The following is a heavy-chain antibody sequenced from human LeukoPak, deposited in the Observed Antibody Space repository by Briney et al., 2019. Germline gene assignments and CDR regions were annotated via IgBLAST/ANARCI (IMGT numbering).Heavy chain of an antibody. Sequence: GGSLRLSCAASGFTFSSYVMHWVRQAPGKGLEWVAIISYDGSNEYYADSVKGRFTISRDNSKNTLYLQMNSLRAADTAVYYCTRERGLIAPSGVDLWGQGTLVTVSS. D-gene: IGHD6-13*01. J-gene: IGHJ5*02. CDR2: ISYDGSNE. V-gene: IGHV3-30*04. CDR1: GFTFSSYV. CDR3: TRERGLIAPSGVDL.